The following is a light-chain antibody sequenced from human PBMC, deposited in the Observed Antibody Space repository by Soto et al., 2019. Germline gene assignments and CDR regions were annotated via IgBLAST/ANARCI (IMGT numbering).Light chain of an antibody. Sequence: QSALTQPASVSGSPGQSITISCTGNSSDVGGYNYVSWYQQHPGKAPKLMIYDVSNRPSGVSNRFSGSKSGNTAPLTISGLQAEDEADYYCSSYTSSSTYVFGTGTKVTVL. CDR1: SSDVGGYNY. V-gene: IGLV2-14*01. CDR3: SSYTSSSTYV. CDR2: DVS. J-gene: IGLJ1*01.